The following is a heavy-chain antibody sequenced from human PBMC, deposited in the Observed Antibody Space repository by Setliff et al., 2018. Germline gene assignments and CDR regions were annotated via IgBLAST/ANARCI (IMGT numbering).Heavy chain of an antibody. Sequence: PSETLSLTCTVSGDSISSRPFYWGWFRQPAGKELEWTGQIYTSWSTIYNPFLKSRVTILLDTSKNQFSLTLTSVTAADTAVYYCARGLKPGYSSSWFNADYWGQGTLVTVSS. CDR3: ARGLKPGYSSSWFNADY. CDR2: IYTSWST. V-gene: IGHV4-61*09. D-gene: IGHD6-13*01. CDR1: GDSISSRPFY. J-gene: IGHJ4*02.